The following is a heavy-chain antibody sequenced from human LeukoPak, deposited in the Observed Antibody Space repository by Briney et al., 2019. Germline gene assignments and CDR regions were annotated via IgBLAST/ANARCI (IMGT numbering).Heavy chain of an antibody. D-gene: IGHD1-26*01. Sequence: WASVKVSCKASGYTFTGYYMHWVRQAPGQGLEWMGWINPNSGGTNYAQKFQGRVTMTRDTSISTAYVELNELISDDTAVYYCAGKLVGGNPFDFWGQGTLVTVSS. V-gene: IGHV1-2*02. J-gene: IGHJ4*02. CDR3: AGKLVGGNPFDF. CDR2: INPNSGGT. CDR1: GYTFTGYY.